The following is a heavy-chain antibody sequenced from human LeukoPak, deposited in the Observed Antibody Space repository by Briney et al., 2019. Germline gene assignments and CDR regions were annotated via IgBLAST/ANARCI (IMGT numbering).Heavy chain of an antibody. J-gene: IGHJ4*02. D-gene: IGHD2-15*01. Sequence: GGSLRLSCAASGFTFSSYGMHWVRQAPGKGLEWVAVISYDGSNKYYADSVKGRFTISRDNSKNTLYLQMNSLRAEDTAVYYCAKGMVAATPFDYWGQGTLVTVSS. CDR1: GFTFSSYG. CDR3: AKGMVAATPFDY. CDR2: ISYDGSNK. V-gene: IGHV3-30*18.